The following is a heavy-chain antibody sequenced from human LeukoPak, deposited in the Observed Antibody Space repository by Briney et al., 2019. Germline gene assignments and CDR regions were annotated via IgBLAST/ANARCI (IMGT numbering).Heavy chain of an antibody. CDR2: SSGSGGTT. V-gene: IGHV3-23*01. J-gene: IGHJ4*02. CDR1: GFTLNSHD. Sequence: PGVSLRLFCAVSGFTLNSHDMSWARHARGRARECVSGSSGSGGTTYYADSVKGRFTIYRDNSKNTLYLQMNGLRAEDTAVYYCAKGYSGTTGVDYWGQGTLVTVSS. CDR3: AKGYSGTTGVDY. D-gene: IGHD1-26*01.